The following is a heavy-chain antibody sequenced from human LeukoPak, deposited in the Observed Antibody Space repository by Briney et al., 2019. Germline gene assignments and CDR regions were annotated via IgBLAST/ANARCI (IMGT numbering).Heavy chain of an antibody. V-gene: IGHV1-69*06. CDR2: IIPIFGTA. D-gene: IGHD3-22*01. J-gene: IGHJ3*02. Sequence: SVKVSCKASGGTFSSYAISWVRQAPGQGLEWMGGIIPIFGTANYAQKFQGRVTITADKSTSTAYMELSSLRSEDTAVYYCAREITMIPHAFDIWGQGTMVTVSS. CDR3: AREITMIPHAFDI. CDR1: GGTFSSYA.